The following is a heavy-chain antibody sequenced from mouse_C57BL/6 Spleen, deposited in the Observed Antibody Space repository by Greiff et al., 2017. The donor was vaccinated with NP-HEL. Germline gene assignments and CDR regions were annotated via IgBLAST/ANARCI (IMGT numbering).Heavy chain of an antibody. Sequence: DVQLVESGGGLVKPGGSLKLSCAASGFTFSDYGMHWVRQAPEKGLEWVAYISSGSSTIYYADTVKGRFTISRDNAKNTLFLQMTSLRSEDTAMYYCARPYDGYPFAYWGKGTLVTVAA. CDR1: GFTFSDYG. V-gene: IGHV5-17*01. CDR3: ARPYDGYPFAY. J-gene: IGHJ3*01. CDR2: ISSGSSTI. D-gene: IGHD2-3*01.